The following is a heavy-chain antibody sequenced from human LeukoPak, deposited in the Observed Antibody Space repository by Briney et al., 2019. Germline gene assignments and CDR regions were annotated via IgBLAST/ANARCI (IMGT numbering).Heavy chain of an antibody. V-gene: IGHV3-23*01. D-gene: IGHD1-26*01. CDR3: AKKSNYEGYNWFDP. J-gene: IGHJ5*02. Sequence: SGGSLRLSCTASGCTFSTYAMSWVRQVPGKGLEWVSQISSRGGIQYYADSMKGGFTISRDNSKNTVYLQMNMLRAEDTAIYYCAKKSNYEGYNWFDPRGQGTLVTVSS. CDR1: GCTFSTYA. CDR2: ISSRGGIQ.